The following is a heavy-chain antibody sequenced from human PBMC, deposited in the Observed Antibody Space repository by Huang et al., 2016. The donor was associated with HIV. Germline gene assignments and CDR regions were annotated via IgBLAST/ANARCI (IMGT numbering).Heavy chain of an antibody. CDR3: ARRGNWDDWYFDL. CDR1: GFTFSDHS. J-gene: IGHJ2*01. D-gene: IGHD7-27*01. Sequence: DVQLVESGGGLVEPGGSLRVYCAVSGFTFSDHSFGCVREAPGRGPELVSSIRDRSNYISYADALKGRFTLSRDDANNLLFLQMNSLTAGDTAVYYCARRGNWDDWYFDLWGRGTLVSVSS. V-gene: IGHV3-21*01. CDR2: IRDRSNYI.